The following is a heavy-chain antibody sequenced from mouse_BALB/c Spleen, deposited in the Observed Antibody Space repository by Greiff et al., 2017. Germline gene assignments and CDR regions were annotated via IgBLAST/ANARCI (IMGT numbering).Heavy chain of an antibody. Sequence: VQLQQSGPGLVAPSQSLSITCTVSGFSLTGYGVNWVRQPPGKGLEWLGMIWGDGSTDYNSALKSRLSISKDNSKSQVFLKMNSLQTDDTARYYCARVTTVVPVYFDVWGAGTTVTVSS. CDR3: ARVTTVVPVYFDV. J-gene: IGHJ1*01. CDR2: IWGDGST. CDR1: GFSLTGYG. V-gene: IGHV2-6-7*01. D-gene: IGHD1-1*01.